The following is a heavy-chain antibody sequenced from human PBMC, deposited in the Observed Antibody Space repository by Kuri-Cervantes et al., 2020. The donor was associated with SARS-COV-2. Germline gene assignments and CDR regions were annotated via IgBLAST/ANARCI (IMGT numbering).Heavy chain of an antibody. J-gene: IGHJ4*02. CDR3: ARSRLRWLQLYYFDY. V-gene: IGHV1-3*01. CDR1: GYTFTSYA. Sequence: ASVKVSCKASGYTFTSYAMHWVRQAPGQRLEWMGWINAGNGNTKYSQKFQGRVTITRDTSASTAYMELSGLRSEDTAVYYCARSRLRWLQLYYFDYWGQGTLVTVSS. CDR2: INAGNGNT. D-gene: IGHD5-24*01.